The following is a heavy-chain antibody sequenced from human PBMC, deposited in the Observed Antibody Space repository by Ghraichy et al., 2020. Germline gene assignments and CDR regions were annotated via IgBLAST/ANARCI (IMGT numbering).Heavy chain of an antibody. CDR1: GFTLSNAW. V-gene: IGHV3-15*01. J-gene: IGHJ4*02. CDR2: IKSKTDGGTT. D-gene: IGHD3-16*01. CDR3: ALRPSATVHY. Sequence: GGSLRLSCAASGFTLSNAWMSWVRQAPGKGLEWVGRIKSKTDGGTTDYATPVKGRFTISRDDSKNTLSLQMDSLKTEDTGVYYCALRPSATVHYWGQGTLVTVSP.